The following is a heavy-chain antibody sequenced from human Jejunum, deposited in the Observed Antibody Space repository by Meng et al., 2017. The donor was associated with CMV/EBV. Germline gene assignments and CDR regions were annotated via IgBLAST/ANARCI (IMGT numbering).Heavy chain of an antibody. CDR2: IADDGSRR. V-gene: IGHV3-74*01. D-gene: IGHD5-24*01. CDR1: ASSFIRQP. Sequence: SCAASASSFIRQPMPWLRQAPGGGLVWVSHIADDGSRRLYADSVKGRFTISRDNAKNTLYLQMNRLRVEDTAVYYCATDADDPFEDWGQGILVTVSS. CDR3: ATDADDPFED. J-gene: IGHJ4*02.